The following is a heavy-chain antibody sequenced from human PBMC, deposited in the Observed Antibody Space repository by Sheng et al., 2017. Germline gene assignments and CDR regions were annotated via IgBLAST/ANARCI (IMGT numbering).Heavy chain of an antibody. CDR2: ISWNSGSL. CDR1: GFTFDDYA. D-gene: IGHD4-4*01. V-gene: IGHV3-9*03. CDR3: ARGTHNDYSEGGLDY. Sequence: EVQLVESGGGLVQPGRSLRLSCAASGFTFDDYAMHWVRQAPGKGLEWVSGISWNSGSLAYADSVKGRFTISRDNAKNFLYLQMNSLRAEDVALYYCARGTHNDYSEGGLDYWGQGTQVTVSS. J-gene: IGHJ4*02.